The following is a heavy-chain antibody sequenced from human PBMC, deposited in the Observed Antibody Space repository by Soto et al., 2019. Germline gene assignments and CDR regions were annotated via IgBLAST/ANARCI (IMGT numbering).Heavy chain of an antibody. CDR1: GGSISSSSYY. V-gene: IGHV4-39*01. Sequence: SETLSLTCTVSGGSISSSSYYWGWIRQPPGKGLEWIGSIYYSGSTYYNPSLKSRVTISVDTSKNQFSLKLSSVTAADTAVYYCARPRLAGYYYDSSGHLGYGCPGALVAV. CDR3: ARPRLAGYYYDSSGHLGY. CDR2: IYYSGST. J-gene: IGHJ4*02. D-gene: IGHD3-22*01.